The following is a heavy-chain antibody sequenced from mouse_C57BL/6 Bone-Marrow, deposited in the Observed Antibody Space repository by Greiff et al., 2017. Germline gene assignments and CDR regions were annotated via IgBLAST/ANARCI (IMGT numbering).Heavy chain of an antibody. CDR1: GFTFSSYG. Sequence: EVQVVESGGDLVKPGGSLKLSCAASGFTFSSYGMSWVRQTPDKRLEWVATISSGGSYTYYPDSVKGRFTISRDNAKNTLYLQMSSLKSEDTAMYYCARLDSSGSFDYWGQGTTLTVSS. J-gene: IGHJ2*01. CDR2: ISSGGSYT. CDR3: ARLDSSGSFDY. D-gene: IGHD3-2*02. V-gene: IGHV5-6*01.